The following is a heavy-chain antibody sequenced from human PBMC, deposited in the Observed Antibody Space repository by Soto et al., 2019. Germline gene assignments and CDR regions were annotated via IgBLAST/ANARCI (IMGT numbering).Heavy chain of an antibody. V-gene: IGHV3-23*01. CDR3: AKRAGDGYFEY. CDR2: ISGAGDST. D-gene: IGHD4-17*01. Sequence: EVQLWESGGGLVQPGGSLRLSCAASGFTFSNYAMNWVRQAPGKGPEWVSFISGAGDSTYYADSVKGRSAIFRDNSRNTLYLQMNSLRAEDTAIYYCAKRAGDGYFEYWGPGTLVTVSS. J-gene: IGHJ4*02. CDR1: GFTFSNYA.